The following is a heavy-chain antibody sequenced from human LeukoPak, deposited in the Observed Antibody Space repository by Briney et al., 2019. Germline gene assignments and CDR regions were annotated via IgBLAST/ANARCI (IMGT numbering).Heavy chain of an antibody. CDR3: AKDAY. Sequence: GGSLRLSCAASGFTFSSYWMSWFRQAPGKGLEWVSYISNSGNHLSYADSVKGRFTISRDNAKNSLYLQMNSLRAEDTAMYYCAKDAYWGQGTLVTVSS. J-gene: IGHJ4*02. CDR2: ISNSGNHL. V-gene: IGHV3-11*01. CDR1: GFTFSSYW.